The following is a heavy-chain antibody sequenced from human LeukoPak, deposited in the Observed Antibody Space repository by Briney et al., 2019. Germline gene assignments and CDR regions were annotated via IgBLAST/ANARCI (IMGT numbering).Heavy chain of an antibody. CDR2: IKQDGSEK. CDR3: ARTRTQYQLLSPFDY. J-gene: IGHJ4*02. Sequence: GGSLRLSCAASGFTFSGYWMSWVRQAPGKGLKWVASIKQDGSEKYYVDSVKGRFTISRDNAKNSLYLQMNSLRAEDTAVYYCARTRTQYQLLSPFDYWGRGTLVTVSS. D-gene: IGHD2-2*01. V-gene: IGHV3-7*01. CDR1: GFTFSGYW.